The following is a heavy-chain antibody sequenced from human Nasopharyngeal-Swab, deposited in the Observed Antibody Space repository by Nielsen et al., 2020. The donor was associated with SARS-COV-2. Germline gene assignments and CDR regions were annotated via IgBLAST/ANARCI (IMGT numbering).Heavy chain of an antibody. CDR1: GFTFSSYG. D-gene: IGHD6-6*01. CDR3: ARSIAARPFDY. V-gene: IGHV3-33*01. CDR2: IWYDGSNK. J-gene: IGHJ4*02. Sequence: GGSLRLSCAASGFTFSSYGMHWVRQAPGKGLEWVAVIWYDGSNKYYADSVKGRFTISRDNSKNTLYLQMNSLRAEDTAAYYCARSIAARPFDYWAQGTLVTVSS.